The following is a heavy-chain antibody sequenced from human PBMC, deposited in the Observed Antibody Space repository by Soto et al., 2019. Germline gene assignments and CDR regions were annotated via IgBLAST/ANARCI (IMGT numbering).Heavy chain of an antibody. Sequence: SETLSLTCTVSDGSISPYYWAWIRQPPGKGLEWVGYIYSSGSTHYNPSLKSRVTISVDTSKNQFSLKLSSVTAADTAVYYCARDIMGTNYYYYGMDVWGQGTTVTVSS. J-gene: IGHJ6*02. CDR2: IYSSGST. V-gene: IGHV4-59*01. CDR3: ARDIMGTNYYYYGMDV. CDR1: DGSISPYY. D-gene: IGHD2-8*01.